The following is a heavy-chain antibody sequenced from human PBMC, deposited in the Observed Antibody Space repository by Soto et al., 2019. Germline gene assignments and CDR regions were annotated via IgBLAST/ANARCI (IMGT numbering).Heavy chain of an antibody. CDR1: GYTFTSYY. J-gene: IGHJ4*02. CDR3: ARGYKNLPWLRLIGTSFDY. V-gene: IGHV1-46*01. CDR2: INPSGGST. Sequence: GASVKVSCKASGYTFTSYYMHWVRQAPGQGLEWMGIINPSGGSTSYAQKFQGRVTMTRDTSTSTVYMELSSLRSEDTAVYYCARGYKNLPWLRLIGTSFDYWGQGTLVTVSS. D-gene: IGHD5-12*01.